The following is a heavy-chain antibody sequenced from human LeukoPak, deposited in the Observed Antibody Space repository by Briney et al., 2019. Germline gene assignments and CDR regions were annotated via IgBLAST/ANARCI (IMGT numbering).Heavy chain of an antibody. D-gene: IGHD1-26*01. CDR2: INPSGGSA. J-gene: IGHJ4*02. V-gene: IGHV1-46*01. CDR1: GYTFTSYY. Sequence: ASVKVSCKASGYTFTSYYMHWVRQAPGQGLEWMGIINPSGGSASYAQKFQGRVTMTRDMSTSTVYMELSSLRSEDTAVYYCASLQVGATTGDYWGQGTLVTVSS. CDR3: ASLQVGATTGDY.